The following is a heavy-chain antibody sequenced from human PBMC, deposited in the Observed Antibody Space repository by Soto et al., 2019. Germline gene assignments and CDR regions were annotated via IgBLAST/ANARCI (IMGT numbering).Heavy chain of an antibody. CDR1: VFTCSSYA. D-gene: IGHD3-22*01. V-gene: IGHV3-23*01. CDR2: ISGSGGST. Sequence: WGSLRLSCSASVFTCSSYAMSGVRQAPGKWLEWVSAISGSGGSTYYADSVKGRFTISRDNSKNTLYLQMNSLRAEDTAVYYCANLIRFNYYDSSGYPSNFDYWGQGTLVTVSS. J-gene: IGHJ4*02. CDR3: ANLIRFNYYDSSGYPSNFDY.